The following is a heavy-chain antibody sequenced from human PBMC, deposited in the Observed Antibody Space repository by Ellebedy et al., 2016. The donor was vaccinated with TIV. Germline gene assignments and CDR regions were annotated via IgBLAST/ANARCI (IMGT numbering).Heavy chain of an antibody. V-gene: IGHV3-11*05. CDR2: ISSSSSYT. J-gene: IGHJ4*02. Sequence: LSLTXXASGFTFSDYYMSWIRQAPGKGLEWVSYISSSSSYTNYADSVKGRFTISRDNAKNSLYLQMNSLRAEDTAVYYCAKDLGTVTTLDYWGQGTLVTVSS. CDR3: AKDLGTVTTLDY. CDR1: GFTFSDYY. D-gene: IGHD4-17*01.